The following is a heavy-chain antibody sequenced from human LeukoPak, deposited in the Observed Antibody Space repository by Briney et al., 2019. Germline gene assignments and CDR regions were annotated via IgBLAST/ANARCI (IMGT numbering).Heavy chain of an antibody. CDR3: ASGLRFLEWLGAFDI. V-gene: IGHV3-11*04. J-gene: IGHJ3*02. Sequence: GGSLRLSCAASGFTFSDYYMSWIRQAPGKGLEWVSYISSSGCTIYYADSVKGRFTISRDNAKNSLYLQMNSLRAEDTAVYYCASGLRFLEWLGAFDIWGQGTMVTVSS. CDR1: GFTFSDYY. CDR2: ISSSGCTI. D-gene: IGHD3-3*01.